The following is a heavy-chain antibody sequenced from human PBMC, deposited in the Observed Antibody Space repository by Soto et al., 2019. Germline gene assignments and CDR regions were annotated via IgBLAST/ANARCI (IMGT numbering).Heavy chain of an antibody. J-gene: IGHJ4*02. Sequence: GESLKISCKGSGYSFTSYWIGWVRQMPGKGLEWMGIIYPGDSDTRYSPSFQGQVTISADKSISTAYLQWSSLKASDTAMYYCARLIAEGDSSSWYYFDYWGQGTLVTVSS. CDR3: ARLIAEGDSSSWYYFDY. D-gene: IGHD6-13*01. CDR1: GYSFTSYW. CDR2: IYPGDSDT. V-gene: IGHV5-51*01.